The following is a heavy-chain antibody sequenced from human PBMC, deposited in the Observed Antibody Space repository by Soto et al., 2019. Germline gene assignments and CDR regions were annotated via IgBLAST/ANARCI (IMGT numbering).Heavy chain of an antibody. D-gene: IGHD3-9*01. Sequence: EVQLVESGGDLVQRGGSLRLSCAASGFPFSSYWMHWVRHTPGKGLDWVARISGDGVTTYYADSVTGRFTVSRDNAKNTLSLQRSGLRAEDTAVYYCAREYYGLLTGYYTDYWSQGTLVSVSS. J-gene: IGHJ4*02. CDR1: GFPFSSYW. V-gene: IGHV3-74*01. CDR2: ISGDGVTT. CDR3: AREYYGLLTGYYTDY.